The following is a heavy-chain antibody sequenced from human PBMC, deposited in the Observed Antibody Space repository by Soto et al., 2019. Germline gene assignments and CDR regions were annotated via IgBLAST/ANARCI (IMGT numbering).Heavy chain of an antibody. D-gene: IGHD4-17*01. V-gene: IGHV3-7*01. CDR3: ARRNTVTSGIHYYYYYMDV. CDR2: IKEDGSDK. CDR1: GFSFSSYW. Sequence: HPGGSLRLSCAASGFSFSSYWMSWVRQAPGRGLEWVANIKEDGSDKYYVESVKGRFTISRDNAKNSLYLQMNSLRAEDTAVYYCARRNTVTSGIHYYYYYMDVWGTGTTVTVSS. J-gene: IGHJ6*03.